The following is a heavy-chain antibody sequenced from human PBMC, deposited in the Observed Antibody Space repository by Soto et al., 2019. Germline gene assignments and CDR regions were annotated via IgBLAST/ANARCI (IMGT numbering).Heavy chain of an antibody. J-gene: IGHJ4*02. D-gene: IGHD3-22*01. CDR2: ISGSGGST. Sequence: GGSLRLSCAASGFTFSSYAMSWVRQAPGKGLEWVSAISGSGGSTYYADSVKGRFTISRDNSKNTLHLQMNSLRAEDTAVYYCAKDSTSHYYDSSGYYDWGQGTLVTVSS. CDR3: AKDSTSHYYDSSGYYD. CDR1: GFTFSSYA. V-gene: IGHV3-23*01.